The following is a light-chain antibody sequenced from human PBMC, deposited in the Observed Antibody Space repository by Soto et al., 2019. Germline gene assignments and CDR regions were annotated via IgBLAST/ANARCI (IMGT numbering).Light chain of an antibody. CDR3: SSYTSSSTLWV. CDR2: GDN. J-gene: IGLJ3*02. V-gene: IGLV1-40*01. Sequence: QSVLTQPPSVSGAPGQRVSISCTGSTSNIGAPYDVHWYQHLPGTAPKLLIYGDNNRPSGVPDRFSGSKSGTSASLAITRLQAEDEADYYCSSYTSSSTLWVFGGGTQLTVL. CDR1: TSNIGAPYD.